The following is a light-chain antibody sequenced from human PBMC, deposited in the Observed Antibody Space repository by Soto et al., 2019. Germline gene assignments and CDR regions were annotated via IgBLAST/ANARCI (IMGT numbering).Light chain of an antibody. V-gene: IGKV3-11*01. CDR3: QQRTKRSSSLTFGGGTHSLT. J-gene: IGKJ4*01. CDR1: QSVGNS. Sequence: EILLTQSPATLSLSPGERATLSCGASQSVGNSLAWYQQRPGQAPRLLIYDASTRATGIPARFSGSGSGTDFTLTISSLEPEDFAVYYCQQRTKRSSSLTFGGGTHSLTFGGGTRVEI. CDR2: DAS.